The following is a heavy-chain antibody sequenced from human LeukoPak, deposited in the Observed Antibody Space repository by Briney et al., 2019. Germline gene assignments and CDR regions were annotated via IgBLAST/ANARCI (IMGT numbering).Heavy chain of an antibody. V-gene: IGHV3-23*01. CDR1: GFTFSSYA. Sequence: PGGSLRLSCAASGFTFSSYAMSWVRQAPGKGLEWVSAISGSGGSTYYADSVKGRFTISRDNSKNTLYLQMNSLRAEDTAVYYCAKNYRYCTNGVCSSFDYWGQGTLVTVSS. D-gene: IGHD2-8*01. CDR2: ISGSGGST. J-gene: IGHJ4*02. CDR3: AKNYRYCTNGVCSSFDY.